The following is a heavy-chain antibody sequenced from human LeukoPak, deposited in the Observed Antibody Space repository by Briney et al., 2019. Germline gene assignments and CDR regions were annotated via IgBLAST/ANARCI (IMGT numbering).Heavy chain of an antibody. CDR1: GFNVTRNY. D-gene: IGHD3-10*01. J-gene: IGHJ4*02. V-gene: IGHV3-66*01. CDR3: ARVTSGSGTYGAFDY. Sequence: PGGSLRLSCTVSGFNVTRNYMTWVRQAPGKGLEWVSVIYTDGKTYYAESVKGRLSISRDNSQNTLYLQMNSLRAEDTAVYYCARVTSGSGTYGAFDYWGQGTLVTVSS. CDR2: IYTDGKT.